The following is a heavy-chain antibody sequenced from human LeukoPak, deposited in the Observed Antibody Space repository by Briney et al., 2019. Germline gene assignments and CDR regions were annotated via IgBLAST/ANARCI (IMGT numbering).Heavy chain of an antibody. CDR3: ASMNPPTYYYDSSGPAHTFQH. CDR1: GGSFGGYY. Sequence: SQTLSLTCAVYGGSFGGYYWSWIRQPPGKGLEWIGEINHSGSTNYNPSLKSRVTISVETSKNQFSLKLSSVTAADTAVYYCASMNPPTYYYDSSGPAHTFQHWGQGTLVTVSS. D-gene: IGHD3-22*01. J-gene: IGHJ1*01. V-gene: IGHV4-34*01. CDR2: INHSGST.